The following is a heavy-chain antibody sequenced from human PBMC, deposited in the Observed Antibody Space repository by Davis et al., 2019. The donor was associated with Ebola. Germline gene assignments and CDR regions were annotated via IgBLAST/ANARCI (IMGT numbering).Heavy chain of an antibody. V-gene: IGHV3-23*01. Sequence: GGSLRLSCAASGFTFSSYSMNWVRQAPGKGLEWVSTISGSGGNTYYADSVKGRFTISRDNSRNTLFLQMNSLRVEDTALYYCARDLMLYGDQFPEIDYWGQGTLVTVSS. CDR3: ARDLMLYGDQFPEIDY. CDR1: GFTFSSYS. D-gene: IGHD3-16*02. J-gene: IGHJ4*02. CDR2: ISGSGGNT.